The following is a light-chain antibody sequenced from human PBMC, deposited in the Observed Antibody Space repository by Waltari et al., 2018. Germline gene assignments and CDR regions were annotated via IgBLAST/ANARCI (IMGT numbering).Light chain of an antibody. CDR3: SSYTSSSTLV. CDR2: EVS. V-gene: IGLV2-14*01. J-gene: IGLJ1*01. Sequence: QSALTQPASMSGSPGQSITISCTGTSSDVGGYNYVSWYQQYPGKAPKLMIYEVSNRPSGVSNRFSGSKSGNTASLTISGLQAEDEADYYCSSYTSSSTLVFGTGTKVTVL. CDR1: SSDVGGYNY.